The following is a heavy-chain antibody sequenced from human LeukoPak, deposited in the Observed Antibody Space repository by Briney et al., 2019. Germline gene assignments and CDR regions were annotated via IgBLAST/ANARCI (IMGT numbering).Heavy chain of an antibody. Sequence: GGSLRLSCVASGFTFSSYNMNWVRQAPGKGLEWVSGTGSTGVSTFYADSVKGRFTASRDNSKNTLSLQMNSLRAKDTAVYYCAKDPGVVPAHYFDYWGQGTLVTVSS. J-gene: IGHJ4*02. D-gene: IGHD2-2*01. CDR3: AKDPGVVPAHYFDY. CDR1: GFTFSSYN. CDR2: TGSTGVST. V-gene: IGHV3-23*01.